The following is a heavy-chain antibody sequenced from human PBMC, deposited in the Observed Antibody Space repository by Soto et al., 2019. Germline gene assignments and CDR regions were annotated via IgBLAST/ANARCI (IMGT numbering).Heavy chain of an antibody. J-gene: IGHJ4*02. CDR2: MNPNSGNT. V-gene: IGHV1-8*01. CDR3: ARKVLDRGYCSSTSCYELDY. Sequence: QVQLVQSGAEVKKPGASVKVSCKASGYTFTSYDINWVRQATGQGLEWMGWMNPNSGNTGYAQKFQGRVTMTRNTSIRTAYMELSSLRSEDTAVYYCARKVLDRGYCSSTSCYELDYWGQGTLVTVSS. D-gene: IGHD2-2*01. CDR1: GYTFTSYD.